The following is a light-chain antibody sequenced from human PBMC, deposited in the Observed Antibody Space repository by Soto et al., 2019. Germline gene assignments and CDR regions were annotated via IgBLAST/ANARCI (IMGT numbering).Light chain of an antibody. CDR2: ANN. V-gene: IGLV1-40*01. Sequence: QSVLTQPPSVSGAPGQRVTISCSGTSSNIGAGYDVHWYQQLPGTAPKLLIYANNNRPSGVPDRFSGSKSGTSASLAITGLQPGDAADYYCQYFDISLSDSLVFGPGTKITVL. CDR1: SSNIGAGYD. CDR3: QYFDISLSDSLV. J-gene: IGLJ1*01.